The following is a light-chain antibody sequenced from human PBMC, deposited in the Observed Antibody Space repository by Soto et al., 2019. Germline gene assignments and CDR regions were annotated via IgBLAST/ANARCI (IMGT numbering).Light chain of an antibody. Sequence: QSALTQPASVSGSPGQSITISCTGTSSDVGGYNYVSWYQQHPGKAPKLMIYDVSNWPSGVSNRFSGSKSGNTASLTISGLQAEDAADYYCSSYTSSSSYVFGTGTKVTVL. CDR2: DVS. CDR1: SSDVGGYNY. CDR3: SSYTSSSSYV. V-gene: IGLV2-14*01. J-gene: IGLJ1*01.